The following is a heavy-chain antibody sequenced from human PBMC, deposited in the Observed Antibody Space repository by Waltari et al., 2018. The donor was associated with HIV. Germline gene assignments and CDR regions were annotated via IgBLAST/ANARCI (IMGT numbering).Heavy chain of an antibody. Sequence: QVKLVESGGGVVRPGRSLPLSCDESGFTFGSYGIHWVRQAPGKGLEWVAVIWYHGDKEDYADSVKGRFNISRDNSRNTVFLHMNSLRAEDTGFYFCARERGYTSPFDLWGQGTLVTVSS. D-gene: IGHD5-18*01. CDR3: ARERGYTSPFDL. CDR2: IWYHGDKE. J-gene: IGHJ1*01. V-gene: IGHV3-33*01. CDR1: GFTFGSYG.